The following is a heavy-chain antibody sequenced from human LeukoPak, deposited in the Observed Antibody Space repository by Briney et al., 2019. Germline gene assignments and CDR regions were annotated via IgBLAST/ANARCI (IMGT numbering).Heavy chain of an antibody. CDR1: GFTFSSSA. D-gene: IGHD2-15*01. V-gene: IGHV3-23*01. Sequence: GGSLRLSCAASGFTFSSSAMSWVRQAPGKGLGWVSAISGSGGSTYYADSVKGRFTISRDNSKNTLYLQMNSLRAEDTAVYYCAKPHVVVIAAPFDYWGQGTLVTVSS. CDR2: ISGSGGST. CDR3: AKPHVVVIAAPFDY. J-gene: IGHJ4*02.